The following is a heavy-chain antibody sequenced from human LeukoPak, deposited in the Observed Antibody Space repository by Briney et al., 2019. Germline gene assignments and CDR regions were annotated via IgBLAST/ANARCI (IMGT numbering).Heavy chain of an antibody. CDR2: INNSGGTT. CDR1: SFSFSSYT. J-gene: IGHJ3*02. Sequence: QPGGSLRLSCAASSFSFSSYTMSWVRQAPGKGLEWVSTINNSGGTTYYADSVKGRFTISRDNSKNTLYLQMSSLRAEDTALYYCAKEMAAGGADAFGIWGQGTMVTVSS. D-gene: IGHD6-13*01. CDR3: AKEMAAGGADAFGI. V-gene: IGHV3-23*01.